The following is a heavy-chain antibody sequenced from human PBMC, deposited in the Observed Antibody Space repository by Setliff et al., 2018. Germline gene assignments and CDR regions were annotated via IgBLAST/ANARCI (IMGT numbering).Heavy chain of an antibody. D-gene: IGHD2-15*01. Sequence: SETLSLTCTVSGGSITDRNWWNWVRQPPGKGLEWIGEMYHSGNTYYNPSLKSRVTISVDTSKNQFSLKLSSVTAADTAVYYCAREAKRNVVVVVAATPVYWGQGTLVTVSS. J-gene: IGHJ4*02. V-gene: IGHV4-4*02. CDR1: GGSITDRNW. CDR2: MYHSGNT. CDR3: AREAKRNVVVVVAATPVY.